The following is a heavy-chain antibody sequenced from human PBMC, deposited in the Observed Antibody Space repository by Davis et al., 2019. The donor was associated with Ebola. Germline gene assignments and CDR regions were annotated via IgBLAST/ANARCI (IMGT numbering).Heavy chain of an antibody. CDR1: GSTFSGYW. Sequence: GESLKISCAASGSTFSGYWMHWVRQAPGKGLVWVSRINSDGSITNYADSVKGRFTISRDDAKNALYLQMNSLRAEDTAVYYCATRGWYFDYWGQGTLVTVSS. D-gene: IGHD6-19*01. V-gene: IGHV3-74*01. CDR2: INSDGSIT. CDR3: ATRGWYFDY. J-gene: IGHJ4*02.